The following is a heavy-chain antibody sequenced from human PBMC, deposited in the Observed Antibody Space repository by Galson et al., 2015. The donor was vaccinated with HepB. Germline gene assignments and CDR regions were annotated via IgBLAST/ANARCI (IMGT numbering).Heavy chain of an antibody. Sequence: SLRLSCAASGFTFNNHGMCWVRQAPGKGLEWVAVIWSDGNNKYYADSVKGRFTISRDNSKNTMHLQMDSLRVEDTAVYYCGRTQGYYVGVYYGVDVWGQGTTVTVSS. D-gene: IGHD3-10*02. CDR3: GRTQGYYVGVYYGVDV. CDR1: GFTFNNHG. J-gene: IGHJ6*02. V-gene: IGHV3-33*08. CDR2: IWSDGNNK.